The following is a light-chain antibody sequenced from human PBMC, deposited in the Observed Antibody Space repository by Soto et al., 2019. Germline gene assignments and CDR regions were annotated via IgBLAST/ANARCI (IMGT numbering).Light chain of an antibody. Sequence: SVLTQPPSVFGAPGQRVTISCTGSSSNIGAGYDVHWYQQLPGTAPKLLIYANTNRPSGVPDRISGSKSGTSASLAITGLQADDAADYYCQSYDSSLTLSVFGTGTKVTVL. V-gene: IGLV1-40*01. CDR1: SSNIGAGYD. CDR3: QSYDSSLTLSV. J-gene: IGLJ1*01. CDR2: ANT.